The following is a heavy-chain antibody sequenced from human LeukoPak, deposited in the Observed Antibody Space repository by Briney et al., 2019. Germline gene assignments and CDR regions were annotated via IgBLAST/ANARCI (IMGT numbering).Heavy chain of an antibody. CDR2: IYYSGST. J-gene: IGHJ4*02. V-gene: IGHV4-59*01. CDR1: GGSISSYY. CDR3: ARAGVGATGVDY. Sequence: SETLSLTCAVSGGSISSYYWSWIRQPPGKGLEWIGYIYYSGSTNYNPSLKSRVTISVDTSKNQFSLKLSSVTAADTAVYYCARAGVGATGVDYWGQGTLVTVSS. D-gene: IGHD1-26*01.